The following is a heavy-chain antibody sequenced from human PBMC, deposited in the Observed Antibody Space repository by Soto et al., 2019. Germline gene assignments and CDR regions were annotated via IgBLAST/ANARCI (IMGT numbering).Heavy chain of an antibody. CDR1: GFTFSSYG. CDR3: ARDSSSGWYGGYYYGMDV. D-gene: IGHD6-19*01. V-gene: IGHV3-33*01. Sequence: PGGSLRLSCAASGFTFSSYGMHWVRQAPGKGLEWVAVIWYDGSNKYYADSVKGRFTISRDNSKNTLYLQMNSLRAEDTAVYYCARDSSSGWYGGYYYGMDVWGQGTTVTVSS. CDR2: IWYDGSNK. J-gene: IGHJ6*02.